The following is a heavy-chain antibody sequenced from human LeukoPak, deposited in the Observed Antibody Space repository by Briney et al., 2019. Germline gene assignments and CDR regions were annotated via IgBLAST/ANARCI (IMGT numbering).Heavy chain of an antibody. CDR2: IKEGGSEK. CDR3: ARGSWSFDY. J-gene: IGHJ4*02. CDR1: GFTFSNYW. D-gene: IGHD3-3*01. Sequence: GGSLRLSCAASGFTFSNYWMTWVRQAPGKGLEWVANIKEGGSEKYYVDSVKGRFTISRDNAKNSLYLQMNSLRAEDTAVYYCARGSWSFDYWGQGTLVTVSS. V-gene: IGHV3-7*05.